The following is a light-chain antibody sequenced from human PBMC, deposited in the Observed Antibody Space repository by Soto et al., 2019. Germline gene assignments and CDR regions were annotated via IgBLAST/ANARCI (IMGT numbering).Light chain of an antibody. CDR2: ATS. J-gene: IGKJ5*01. CDR3: QQLNDYPIT. Sequence: IQLTQSPSSLAASAGDRVTITCQTSQGISSYLAWYQLKPGKAPTLLIYATSTWQSGVPSRFSGSRSGTEFTLTISSLHPEDFATYYCQQLNDYPITFGQGTRLEIK. V-gene: IGKV1-9*01. CDR1: QGISSY.